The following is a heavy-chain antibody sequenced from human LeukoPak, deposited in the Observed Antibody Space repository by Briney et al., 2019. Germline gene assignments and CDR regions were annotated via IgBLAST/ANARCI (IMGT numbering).Heavy chain of an antibody. CDR1: GYTFTGYY. CDR3: AIWFGELSSPNWFDP. D-gene: IGHD3-10*01. Sequence: GASVKVSCKASGYTFTGYYMHWVRQAPGQGLEWMGWINPNSGGTNYAQKFQGRITMTRDTSISTAYMELSRLRSDDTAVHYCAIWFGELSSPNWFDPWGQGTLVTVSS. V-gene: IGHV1-2*02. J-gene: IGHJ5*02. CDR2: INPNSGGT.